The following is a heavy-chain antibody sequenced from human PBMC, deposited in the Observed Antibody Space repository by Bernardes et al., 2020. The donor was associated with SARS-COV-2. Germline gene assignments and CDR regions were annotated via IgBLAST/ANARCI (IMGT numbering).Heavy chain of an antibody. D-gene: IGHD2-15*01. CDR2: IYHSGST. V-gene: IGHV4-4*02. CDR1: GGSISSSNW. Sequence: SETLSLTCAVSGGSISSSNWWSWVRQPPGKGLEWIGEIYHSGSTNYNPSLKSRVTISVDKSKNQFSLKLSSVTAADTAVYYCARTTPGGYCSGGSCYWAWFDPWGQGTLVTVSS. CDR3: ARTTPGGYCSGGSCYWAWFDP. J-gene: IGHJ5*02.